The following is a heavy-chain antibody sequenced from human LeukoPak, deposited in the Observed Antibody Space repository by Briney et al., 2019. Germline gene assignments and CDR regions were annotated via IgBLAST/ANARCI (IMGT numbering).Heavy chain of an antibody. Sequence: SETLSLNCTVSGGSISSYYWRWIRQPPGKGLEWIGYIYYSGSTNYNPSLKSRVTISVDTSKNQFSLKLSSVTAADTAVYYCARDFDYWGQGTLVTVSS. V-gene: IGHV4-59*01. J-gene: IGHJ4*02. CDR2: IYYSGST. CDR1: GGSISSYY. CDR3: ARDFDY.